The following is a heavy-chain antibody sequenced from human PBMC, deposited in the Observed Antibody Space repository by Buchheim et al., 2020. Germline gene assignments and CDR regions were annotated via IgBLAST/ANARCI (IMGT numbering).Heavy chain of an antibody. CDR3: ARELVEYSSSSNWFDP. D-gene: IGHD6-6*01. CDR1: GYTFTSYY. Sequence: QVQLVQSGAEVKKPGASVKVSCKASGYTFTSYYMHWVRQAPGQGLEWMGIINPSGGSTSYAQKFQGRVNMTRDTSTSTVSMELSSLRSEDTAVYYCARELVEYSSSSNWFDPWGQGTL. CDR2: INPSGGST. J-gene: IGHJ5*02. V-gene: IGHV1-46*01.